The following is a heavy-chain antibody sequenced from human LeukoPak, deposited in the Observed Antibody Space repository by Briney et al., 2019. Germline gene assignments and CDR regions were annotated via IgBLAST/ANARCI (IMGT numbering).Heavy chain of an antibody. Sequence: SVKVSCKTSGGTFNNYAISWVRQAPGQGLEWMGRVVPMFGIRDYPQTFRGRVNITADKATNTVYMELRSLRAEDTAIYYCATEPSRSYSFDHLDFWGLGTPVTVSS. CDR3: ATEPSRSYSFDHLDF. J-gene: IGHJ4*02. CDR2: VVPMFGIR. CDR1: GGTFNNYA. V-gene: IGHV1-69*04. D-gene: IGHD5-12*01.